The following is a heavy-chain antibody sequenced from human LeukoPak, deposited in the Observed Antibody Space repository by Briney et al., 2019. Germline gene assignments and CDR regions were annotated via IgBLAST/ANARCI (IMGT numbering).Heavy chain of an antibody. CDR1: GYTFTSYY. J-gene: IGHJ4*02. D-gene: IGHD3-10*01. CDR3: ASSGDLLWPENY. CDR2: ISAYNGNT. Sequence: ASVKVSCKASGYTFTSYYMHWVRQAPGQGLEWMGWISAYNGNTNYAQKLQGRVTMTTDTSTSTAYMELRSLRSDDTAVYYCASSGDLLWPENYWGQGTLVTVSS. V-gene: IGHV1-18*04.